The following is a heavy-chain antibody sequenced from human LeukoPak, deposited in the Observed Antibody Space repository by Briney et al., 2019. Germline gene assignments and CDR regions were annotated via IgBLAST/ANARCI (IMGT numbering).Heavy chain of an antibody. CDR2: IKTKTDGGAT. V-gene: IGHV3-15*01. Sequence: GGSLRLSCTASGFTFNNAWMTWVRQAPGKGLEWVGRIKTKTDGGATDYAAPVKGRFTISRDDSKNTLYLQMNSLKIDDTAVYYCTNVSLRSLEWFYWGQGTLVTVSS. CDR1: GFTFNNAW. J-gene: IGHJ4*02. CDR3: TNVSLRSLEWFY. D-gene: IGHD3-3*01.